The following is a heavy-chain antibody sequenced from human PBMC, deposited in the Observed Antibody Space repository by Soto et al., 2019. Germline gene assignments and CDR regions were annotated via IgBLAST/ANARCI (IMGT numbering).Heavy chain of an antibody. J-gene: IGHJ3*02. CDR3: ARHELIVVVVAATNAFDI. V-gene: IGHV4-39*01. CDR1: GGSISSSSYY. CDR2: IYYSGST. Sequence: QLQLQESGPGLVKPSETLSLTCTVSGGSISSSSYYWGWIRQPPGKGLEWIGSIYYSGSTYYNPSVKSRVTISVDTSKNQFSLKLSSVTAADTAVYYCARHELIVVVVAATNAFDIWGQGTMVTVSS. D-gene: IGHD2-15*01.